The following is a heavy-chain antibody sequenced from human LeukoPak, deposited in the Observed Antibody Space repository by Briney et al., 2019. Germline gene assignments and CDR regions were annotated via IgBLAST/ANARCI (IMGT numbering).Heavy chain of an antibody. CDR1: GFTFSSYG. Sequence: GRSLRLSCAASGFTFSSYGMHWVRQAPGKGLEWVAVISYDGSNKYYADSVKGRFTISRDNSKNTLYLQMNSLRAEDTAVYYCAKDRSPIAVAAHFDYWGQGTLVTVSS. V-gene: IGHV3-30*18. CDR3: AKDRSPIAVAAHFDY. CDR2: ISYDGSNK. J-gene: IGHJ4*02. D-gene: IGHD6-19*01.